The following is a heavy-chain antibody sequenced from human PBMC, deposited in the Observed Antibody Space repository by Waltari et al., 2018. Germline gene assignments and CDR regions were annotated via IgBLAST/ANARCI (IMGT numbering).Heavy chain of an antibody. Sequence: QVQLQQSGPGLVKPSQTLSLTCAISGDSVSSNSAAWNWIRQSPSRGLEWLGRTYYRSKWYNDYAVSVKSRITINPDTSKNQFSLQLNSVTPEDTAVYYCAYDFWSGYYTHYYGMDVWGQGTTVTVSS. J-gene: IGHJ6*02. CDR2: TYYRSKWYN. CDR3: AYDFWSGYYTHYYGMDV. CDR1: GDSVSSNSAA. D-gene: IGHD3-3*01. V-gene: IGHV6-1*01.